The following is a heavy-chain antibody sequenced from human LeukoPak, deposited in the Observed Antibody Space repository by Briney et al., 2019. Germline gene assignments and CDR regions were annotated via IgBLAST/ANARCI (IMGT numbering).Heavy chain of an antibody. V-gene: IGHV3-23*01. J-gene: IGHJ5*02. CDR2: ISGSGGST. CDR1: GFTFSGYA. Sequence: GGSLRLSCAASGFTFSGYAMSWVRQAPGKGLEWVSAISGSGGSTYYADSVKGRFTISKDNSKNTLYLQINSLRAEDTAVYYCAKGGSGILWFGESGWFDPWGQGTLVTVSS. D-gene: IGHD3-10*01. CDR3: AKGGSGILWFGESGWFDP.